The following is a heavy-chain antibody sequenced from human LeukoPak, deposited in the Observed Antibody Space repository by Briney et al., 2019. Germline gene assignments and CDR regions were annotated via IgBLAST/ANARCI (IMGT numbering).Heavy chain of an antibody. Sequence: PGESLKISCKGSGYSFTSYWIGWVRQMPGKALEWRGIIYPGDSDTRYSPSFQGQVTISADKSISTAYLQWSSLKASDTAMYYCARLGDIVVVPAAGWFDPWGQGTLVTVSS. CDR1: GYSFTSYW. CDR3: ARLGDIVVVPAAGWFDP. CDR2: IYPGDSDT. J-gene: IGHJ5*02. V-gene: IGHV5-51*01. D-gene: IGHD2-2*01.